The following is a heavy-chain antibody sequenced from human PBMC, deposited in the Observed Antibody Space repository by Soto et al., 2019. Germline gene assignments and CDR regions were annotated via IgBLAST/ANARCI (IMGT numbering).Heavy chain of an antibody. J-gene: IGHJ6*02. CDR3: AKDRGSHQYYYYYGMDV. V-gene: IGHV3-30*18. D-gene: IGHD3-16*01. CDR1: GFTFSSYG. CDR2: ISYDGSNK. Sequence: QVQLVESGGGVVQPGRSLRLSCAASGFTFSSYGMHWVRQAPGKGLEWVAVISYDGSNKYYADSVKGRFTISRDNSKNTLYLQMNSLRAEDTAVYYCAKDRGSHQYYYYYGMDVWGQGTTVTVSS.